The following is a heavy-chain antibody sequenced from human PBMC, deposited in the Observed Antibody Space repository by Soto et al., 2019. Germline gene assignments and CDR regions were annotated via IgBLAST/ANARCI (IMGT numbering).Heavy chain of an antibody. Sequence: QVQLVESGGGVVQPGRSLRLSCAASGFTFSSYGMHWVRQAPGKGLEWVAVIWYDGSNKYYADSVKGRFTISRDNSKNTXXLQMNSLSAEDTAVYYCARDGVREVAGTRGGWFDPWGQGTLVTVSS. J-gene: IGHJ5*02. V-gene: IGHV3-33*01. D-gene: IGHD6-19*01. CDR3: ARDGVREVAGTRGGWFDP. CDR2: IWYDGSNK. CDR1: GFTFSSYG.